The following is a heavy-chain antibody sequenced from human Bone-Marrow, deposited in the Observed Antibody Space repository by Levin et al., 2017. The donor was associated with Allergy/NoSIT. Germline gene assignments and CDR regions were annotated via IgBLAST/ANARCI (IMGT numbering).Heavy chain of an antibody. J-gene: IGHJ4*02. CDR2: INQDASEK. V-gene: IGHV3-7*02. CDR3: VRSEIVLGY. Sequence: GGSLRLSCTVSGFRFREYWMTWVRQAPGKGLEWVANINQDASEKHYMDSVKGRFTVSRDNAKDSLDLQMSSLRAEDTAVYYCVRSEIVLGYWGQGALVAVSS. D-gene: IGHD3-16*02. CDR1: GFRFREYW.